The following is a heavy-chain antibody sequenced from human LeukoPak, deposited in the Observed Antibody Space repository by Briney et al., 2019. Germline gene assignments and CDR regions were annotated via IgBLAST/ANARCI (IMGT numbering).Heavy chain of an antibody. Sequence: GGSLRLSCAASGFTFSSYWMHWVRQAPGKGLVWVSRINSDGSSTSYADSVKGRFTISRDNAKNTLYLQMNSLRAEDTAVYYCAKDTLYYDILTGFDYWGQGTRVTVSS. CDR2: INSDGSST. D-gene: IGHD3-9*01. CDR1: GFTFSSYW. CDR3: AKDTLYYDILTGFDY. J-gene: IGHJ4*02. V-gene: IGHV3-74*01.